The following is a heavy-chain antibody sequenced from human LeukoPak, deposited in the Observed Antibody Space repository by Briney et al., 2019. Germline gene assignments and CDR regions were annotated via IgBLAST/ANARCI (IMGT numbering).Heavy chain of an antibody. Sequence: ASVKVSCKASGGTFSSYAISWVRQAPGQGLEWMGWMNPNSGNTGYAQKFQGRVTITRNTSISTAYMELSSLRSEDTAVYYCARAVGYCSSTSCHNWFDPWGQGTLVTVSS. CDR3: ARAVGYCSSTSCHNWFDP. J-gene: IGHJ5*02. V-gene: IGHV1-8*03. CDR2: MNPNSGNT. CDR1: GGTFSSYA. D-gene: IGHD2-2*01.